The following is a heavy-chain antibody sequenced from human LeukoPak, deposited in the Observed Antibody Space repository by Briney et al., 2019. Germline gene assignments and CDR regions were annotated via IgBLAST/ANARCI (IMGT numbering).Heavy chain of an antibody. J-gene: IGHJ4*02. Sequence: ASVKVSCKASGYTFTNYYMHWVRQAPGQGLEWMGIINPSGGSTSYAQKFQGRITMTRNTSTSTAYMEVSSLRSEDTAVYYCARGRYYSILTTYTPPNYWGQGTLVTVSS. D-gene: IGHD3-9*01. CDR2: INPSGGST. CDR3: ARGRYYSILTTYTPPNY. CDR1: GYTFTNYY. V-gene: IGHV1-46*01.